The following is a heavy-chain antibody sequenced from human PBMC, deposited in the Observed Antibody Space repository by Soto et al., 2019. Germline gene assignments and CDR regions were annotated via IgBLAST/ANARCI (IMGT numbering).Heavy chain of an antibody. CDR2: IIPLFHKT. CDR1: GDMFRNSA. V-gene: IGHV1-69*01. J-gene: IGHJ6*02. D-gene: IGHD6-6*01. CDR3: ARARLSNGDPNIYFFYGLDV. Sequence: QVQLVQSGAEARRPGSSVQVSCKASGDMFRNSAFTWVRQAPGQGLDWMGVIIPLFHKTSVAQKFQGRLTFTADASTSDVYMEVPSLTSEDTAVYYCARARLSNGDPNIYFFYGLDVWGQGTTVTVSS.